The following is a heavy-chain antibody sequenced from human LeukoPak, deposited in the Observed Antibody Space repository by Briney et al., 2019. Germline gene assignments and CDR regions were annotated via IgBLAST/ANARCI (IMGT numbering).Heavy chain of an antibody. CDR3: AKDLAARXEPSGICDY. D-gene: IGHD6-6*01. Sequence: PGGSLRLSCAASGFTFSSYAMSWVRQAPGKGLEWVSAISGSGGSTYYADSVKGRFTISRDNSKNTLYLQMNSLRAEDTAVYYCAKDLAARXEPSGICDYWGQGTLXTVSS. V-gene: IGHV3-23*01. CDR2: ISGSGGST. CDR1: GFTFSSYA. J-gene: IGHJ4*02.